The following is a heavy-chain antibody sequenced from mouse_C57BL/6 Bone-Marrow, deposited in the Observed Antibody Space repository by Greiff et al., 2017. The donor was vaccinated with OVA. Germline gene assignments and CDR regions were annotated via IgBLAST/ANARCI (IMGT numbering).Heavy chain of an antibody. Sequence: EVKLVESGGGLVQPGGSLKLSCAASGFTFSDYYMYWVRQTPEKRLEWVAYISNGGGSTYYPDTVKGRFTISRDNAKNTLYLQMSRLKSEDTAMYYCARHVESNLDYWGQGTTLTVSS. V-gene: IGHV5-12*01. CDR1: GFTFSDYY. D-gene: IGHD2-5*01. CDR2: ISNGGGST. CDR3: ARHVESNLDY. J-gene: IGHJ2*01.